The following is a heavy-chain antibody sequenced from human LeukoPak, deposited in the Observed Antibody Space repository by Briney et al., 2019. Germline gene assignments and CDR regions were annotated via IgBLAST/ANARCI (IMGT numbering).Heavy chain of an antibody. D-gene: IGHD6-6*01. CDR2: IWYDGSNK. CDR1: GFTFSSYG. J-gene: IGHJ4*02. CDR3: ARDKEQLGDLDY. Sequence: PGGSLRLSCAASGFTFSSYGMHWVRQAPGKGLEWVAVIWYDGSNKYYADSVKGRFTISRDNSKNTLYLQMNSLRAEDTAVYYCARDKEQLGDLDYWGQGTLVTVSS. V-gene: IGHV3-30*19.